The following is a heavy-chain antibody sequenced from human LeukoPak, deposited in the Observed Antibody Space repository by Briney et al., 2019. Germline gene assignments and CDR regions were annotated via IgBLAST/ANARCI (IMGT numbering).Heavy chain of an antibody. CDR2: IYSGGST. J-gene: IGHJ4*02. Sequence: GGSLRLSCAASGFTVSSNYMSWVRQAPGKGLEWVSVIYSGGSTYYADSVKGRFTISRDNSKNTLYLQMNSLRAEDTAVYYCARSNWGDGYNYGLYFDYWGQGTLVTVSS. D-gene: IGHD5-24*01. CDR3: ARSNWGDGYNYGLYFDY. CDR1: GFTVSSNY. V-gene: IGHV3-53*01.